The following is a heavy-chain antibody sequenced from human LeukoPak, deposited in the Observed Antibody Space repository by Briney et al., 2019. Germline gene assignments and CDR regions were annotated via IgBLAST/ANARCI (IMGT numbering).Heavy chain of an antibody. Sequence: GGSLRLSCAASGFTFSSYSMNWVRQAPGKGLEWVSILSGSGGNTYYADSVKGRFTISRDNSKNTLFLQMNSLRAEDTAIYYCAKVLVYILPGGYYGLDVWGQGTTVTVSS. V-gene: IGHV3-23*01. D-gene: IGHD2-2*01. CDR3: AKVLVYILPGGYYGLDV. CDR2: LSGSGGNT. CDR1: GFTFSSYS. J-gene: IGHJ6*02.